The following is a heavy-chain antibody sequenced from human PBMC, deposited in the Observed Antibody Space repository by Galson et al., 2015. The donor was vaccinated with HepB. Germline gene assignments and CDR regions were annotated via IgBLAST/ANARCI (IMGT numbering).Heavy chain of an antibody. CDR1: GFSFSRYG. D-gene: IGHD6-19*01. CDR3: ARVRVAGTGAFDM. CDR2: IWNDGSKT. V-gene: IGHV3-33*01. Sequence: SLRLSCAASGFSFSRYGMHWVRQAPGKGPEWAAVIWNDGSKTYYVDSVKGRFTISRDNSRNTLYLQMNSLRAEDTAVYYCARVRVAGTGAFDMWGQGTVVTVSS. J-gene: IGHJ3*02.